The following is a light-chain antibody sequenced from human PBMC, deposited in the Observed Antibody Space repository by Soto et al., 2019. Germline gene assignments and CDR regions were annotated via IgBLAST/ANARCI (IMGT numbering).Light chain of an antibody. CDR2: DAS. J-gene: IGKJ5*01. Sequence: IVLTQSPATPSFSPGERATPSCRASQSVSSSRLAWYQQKPALAPRLLIYDASSRATGIPDRFSGSGSGTDFTLTISRLEPEDFAVYYCQQYGSSPITFGQGTRLEIK. V-gene: IGKV3D-20*01. CDR1: QSVSSSR. CDR3: QQYGSSPIT.